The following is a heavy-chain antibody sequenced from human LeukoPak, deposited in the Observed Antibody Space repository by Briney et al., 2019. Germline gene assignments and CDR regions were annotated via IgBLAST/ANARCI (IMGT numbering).Heavy chain of an antibody. CDR3: ARDRGIVGQFDP. CDR1: GFTFSGYW. J-gene: IGHJ5*02. D-gene: IGHD1-26*01. V-gene: IGHV3-7*01. Sequence: GGSLRLSCAASGFTFSGYWMSWVRQAPGKGLEWVANIKQDGSEKYYVDPVKGRFTISRDNAKNSLYLQMNSLRAEDTAVYYCARDRGIVGQFDPWGQGTLVTVSS. CDR2: IKQDGSEK.